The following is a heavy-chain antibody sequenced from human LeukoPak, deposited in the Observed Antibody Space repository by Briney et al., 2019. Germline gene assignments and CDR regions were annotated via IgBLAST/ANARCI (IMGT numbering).Heavy chain of an antibody. CDR2: IYHSGST. CDR1: GGSISSSNW. D-gene: IGHD2-15*01. V-gene: IGHV4-4*02. CDR3: ARRGYCSGGSCFPFDY. Sequence: ASGTLSLTCAVSGGSISSSNWWSWVRQPPGKGLEWIGEIYHSGSTNYNPSLKSRVTISVDRSKNQFSLRLSSVTAADTAVCYCARRGYCSGGSCFPFDYWGQGTLVTVSS. J-gene: IGHJ4*02.